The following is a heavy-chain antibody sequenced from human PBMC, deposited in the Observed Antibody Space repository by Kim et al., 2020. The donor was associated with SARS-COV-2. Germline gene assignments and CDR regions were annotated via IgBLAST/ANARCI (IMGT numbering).Heavy chain of an antibody. CDR1: GFTFSSYA. CDR2: ISYDGSNK. J-gene: IGHJ6*02. Sequence: GGSLRLSCAASGFTFSSYAMHWVRQAPGKGLEWVAVISYDGSNKYYADSVKGRFTISRDNSKNTLYLQMNSLRAEDTAVYYCARDPVTAAAGYYYYGMDVWGQGTPVTVSS. D-gene: IGHD6-13*01. CDR3: ARDPVTAAAGYYYYGMDV. V-gene: IGHV3-30-3*01.